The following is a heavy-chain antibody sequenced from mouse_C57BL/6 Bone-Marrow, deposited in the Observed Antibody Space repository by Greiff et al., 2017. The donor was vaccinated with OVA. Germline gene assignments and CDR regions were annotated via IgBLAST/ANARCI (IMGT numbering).Heavy chain of an antibody. V-gene: IGHV1-26*01. D-gene: IGHD1-1*01. J-gene: IGHJ2*01. CDR1: GYTFTDYY. Sequence: EVQLPQSGPELVKPGASVKISCKASGYTFTDYYMNWVKQSHGKSLEWIGDINPNNGGTSYNQKFKGKATLTVDKSSSTAYMELRSLTSDDSAVYYWASYYYGSTGYGGQGTTLTVSS. CDR2: INPNNGGT. CDR3: ASYYYGSTGY.